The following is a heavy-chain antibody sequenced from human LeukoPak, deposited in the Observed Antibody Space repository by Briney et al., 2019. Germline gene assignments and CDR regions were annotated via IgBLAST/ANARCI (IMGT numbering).Heavy chain of an antibody. D-gene: IGHD2-15*01. CDR1: GGTFSSYA. V-gene: IGHV1-69*13. CDR2: IIPIFGTA. Sequence: RASVKVSCKASGGTFSSYAISWVRQAPGQGLEWMGGIIPIFGTANYAQKFQGRVTITADESTSTAYMELSSLRSEDTAVYYCASLPCSGGSCHLGWGQGTLVTVSS. J-gene: IGHJ4*02. CDR3: ASLPCSGGSCHLG.